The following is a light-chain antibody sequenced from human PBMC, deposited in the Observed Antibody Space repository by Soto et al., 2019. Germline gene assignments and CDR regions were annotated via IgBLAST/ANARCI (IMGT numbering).Light chain of an antibody. V-gene: IGKV1-5*03. CDR2: SAS. CDR3: QEFHSSSRT. CDR1: RNIDSW. Sequence: DIRMTQSPSTLSASLGDRVTISCRASRNIDSWLAWYQQRPGGIPQLLIYSASNLQNGVPSRFSGSGSGTVFTRTINGLQPYDCATDYCQEFHSSSRTFGQGTRV. J-gene: IGKJ1*01.